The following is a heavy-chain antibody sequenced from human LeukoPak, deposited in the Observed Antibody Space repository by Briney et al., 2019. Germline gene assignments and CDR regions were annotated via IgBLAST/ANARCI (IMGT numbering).Heavy chain of an antibody. J-gene: IGHJ4*02. CDR3: ARQCGIAAKYYFDY. D-gene: IGHD6-13*01. CDR1: GGSISSGSYY. V-gene: IGHV4-61*02. Sequence: SETLSLTCTVCGGSISSGSYYWSWIRQPAGKGLEWIGRIYTSGSTNYNPSLKSRVTISVDTSKNQFSLKLSSVTAADTAVYYCARQCGIAAKYYFDYWGQGTLVTVSS. CDR2: IYTSGST.